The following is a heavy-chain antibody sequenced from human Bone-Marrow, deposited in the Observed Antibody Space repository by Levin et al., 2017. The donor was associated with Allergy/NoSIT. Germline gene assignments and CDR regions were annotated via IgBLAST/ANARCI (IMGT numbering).Heavy chain of an antibody. V-gene: IGHV3-48*03. Sequence: GGSLRLSCAASGFTFSSYEMNWVRQAPGKGLEWVSYISSSGSTIYYADSVKGRFTISRDNAKNSLYLQMNSLRAEDTAVYYCAREGSYYGLGSYYENWFDPWGQGTLVTVSS. J-gene: IGHJ5*02. CDR2: ISSSGSTI. D-gene: IGHD3-10*01. CDR3: AREGSYYGLGSYYENWFDP. CDR1: GFTFSSYE.